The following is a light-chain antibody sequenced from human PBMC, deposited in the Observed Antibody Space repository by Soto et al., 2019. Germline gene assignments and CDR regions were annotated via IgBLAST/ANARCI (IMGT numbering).Light chain of an antibody. J-gene: IGKJ5*01. V-gene: IGKV3-15*01. CDR2: GAS. Sequence: EIVVTQSPATLSVSPGERAVLSCKASQSISSKLAWYQQKPGQAPRLLIYGASIRAPGIPARFSGSGSGTDFTLTISSLQSEDFAVYYCQEYDKWFSISFGQGTRLEIK. CDR1: QSISSK. CDR3: QEYDKWFSIS.